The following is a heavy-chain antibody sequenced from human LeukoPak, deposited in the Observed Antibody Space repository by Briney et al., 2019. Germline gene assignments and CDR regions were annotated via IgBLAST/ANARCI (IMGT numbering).Heavy chain of an antibody. CDR3: ARENQSPSYYYYYYYIDV. CDR1: GFLFTNNG. J-gene: IGHJ6*03. CDR2: TRSDGNNK. Sequence: GGSLRLSCAASGFLFTNNGLHWVRQAPGKGLEWVAFTRSDGNNKYYADSVKGRFTISRDNSKNTLYLEMNSLRNEDTAVYYCARENQSPSYYYYYYYIDVWGKGTTVTISS. V-gene: IGHV3-30*02.